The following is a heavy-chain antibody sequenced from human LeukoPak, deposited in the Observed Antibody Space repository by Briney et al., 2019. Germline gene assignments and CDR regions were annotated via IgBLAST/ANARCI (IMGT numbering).Heavy chain of an antibody. D-gene: IGHD6-13*01. J-gene: IGHJ6*02. V-gene: IGHV3-73*01. CDR1: GFTFSGSA. CDR3: ATVNGHSSSWEKDYYYYYGMDV. CDR2: IRSKANSYAT. Sequence: GGSLRLSCAASGFTFSGSAMHWVRQASGKGLEWVGRIRSKANSYATAYAASVKGRFTISRDDSKNTAYLQMNSLKTEDTAVYYCATVNGHSSSWEKDYYYYYGMDVWGQGTTVTVSS.